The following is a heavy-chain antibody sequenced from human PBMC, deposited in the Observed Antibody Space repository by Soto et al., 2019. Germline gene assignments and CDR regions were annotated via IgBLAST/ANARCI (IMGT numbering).Heavy chain of an antibody. V-gene: IGHV1-69*13. CDR3: AREATMVRGVIGYYYYGMDV. CDR2: IIPIFGTA. CDR1: GGTFSSYA. D-gene: IGHD3-10*01. J-gene: IGHJ6*02. Sequence: WASVKVSCKASGGTFSSYAISWVRQAPGQGLEWMGGIIPIFGTANYAQKFQGRVTITADESTSTAYMELSSLRSEDTAVYYCAREATMVRGVIGYYYYGMDVWGQGTT.